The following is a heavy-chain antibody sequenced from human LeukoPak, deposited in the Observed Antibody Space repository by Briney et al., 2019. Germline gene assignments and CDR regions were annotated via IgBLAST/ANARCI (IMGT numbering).Heavy chain of an antibody. CDR3: GRALYTSSSQYYYYYYMDF. Sequence: ASVKVSCKASVYTFSNYGITWVRQAPGQGREWMGWISAYNGNTNYTQKLQGRVTMTTDTSTSTAYMELRRLRSDDTAVYYCGRALYTSSSQYYYYYYMDFWGKGTTVTVSS. V-gene: IGHV1-18*01. D-gene: IGHD6-6*01. J-gene: IGHJ6*03. CDR1: VYTFSNYG. CDR2: ISAYNGNT.